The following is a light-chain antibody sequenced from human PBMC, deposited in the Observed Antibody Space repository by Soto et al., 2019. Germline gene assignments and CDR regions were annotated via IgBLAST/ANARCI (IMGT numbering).Light chain of an antibody. CDR2: VAS. J-gene: IGKJ2*01. CDR3: QQYGSSPPYT. Sequence: EIVLTQSPGTLSLSPGERATLSCRASHSVSSTYLAWYQQKPGQAPRLLLYVASSRATGIPDRFSGSGSGTDFTLTISRLEPEDFAVYYCQQYGSSPPYTFGQGTKLEIK. CDR1: HSVSSTY. V-gene: IGKV3-20*01.